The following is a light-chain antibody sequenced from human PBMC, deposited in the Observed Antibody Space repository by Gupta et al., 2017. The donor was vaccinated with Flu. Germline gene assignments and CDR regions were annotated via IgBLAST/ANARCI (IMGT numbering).Light chain of an antibody. Sequence: EIVLTQSPATLSLSPGERATLSCRASQSVSSSYIAWYQQKPGQAPRLLMYGASSGATGIPDSFSGGGSGTDFTLTISRLDPEDFAVYYCQQYGSLPGSFGQGTKLEIK. V-gene: IGKV3-20*01. CDR2: GAS. J-gene: IGKJ2*03. CDR1: QSVSSSY. CDR3: QQYGSLPGS.